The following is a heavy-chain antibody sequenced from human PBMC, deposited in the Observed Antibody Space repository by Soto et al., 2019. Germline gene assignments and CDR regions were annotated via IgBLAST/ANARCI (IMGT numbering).Heavy chain of an antibody. V-gene: IGHV3-23*01. J-gene: IGHJ4*02. Sequence: PGGSLILSCAASGFTFSSYSMSWVRQAPGKGLEWVSGFRSGGDDDTTYYADSVRGRFTISRDNSKNTLFLQMNSLRAEDTAIYYCAKKVNAGSGSRCFDERGKGILVTV. CDR3: AKKVNAGSGSRCFDE. D-gene: IGHD3-10*01. CDR1: GFTFSSYS. CDR2: FRSGGDDDTT.